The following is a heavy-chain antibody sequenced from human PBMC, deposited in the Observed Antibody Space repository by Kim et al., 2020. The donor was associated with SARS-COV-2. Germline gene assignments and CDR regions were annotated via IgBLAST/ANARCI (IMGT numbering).Heavy chain of an antibody. CDR1: GFTFSNAW. J-gene: IGHJ4*02. CDR2: IKSKTDGGTT. V-gene: IGHV3-15*01. D-gene: IGHD3-16*01. CDR3: PRTAGGFDY. Sequence: GGSLRLSCATSGFTFSNAWMSWVRQAPGKGLEWVGRIKSKTDGGTTDYAAPVKGRFTISRDDSKNTLYLQMNSLKTEDTAVYYCPRTAGGFDYWGQGALVTVSS.